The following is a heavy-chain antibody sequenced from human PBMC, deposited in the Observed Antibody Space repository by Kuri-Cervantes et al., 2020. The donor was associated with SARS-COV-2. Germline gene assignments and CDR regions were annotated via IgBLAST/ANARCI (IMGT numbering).Heavy chain of an antibody. V-gene: IGHV5-10-1*04. CDR3: ARFLAVAGIGVDY. Sequence: GESLKISCKGFGSNSPTYWISWVRQMPGKGLEWMGRIDPNDSYSTYSPSFQGQVTISADKSISTAYLQWSSLKASDTAMYYCARFLAVAGIGVDYWGQGTLVTVSS. J-gene: IGHJ4*02. CDR1: GSNSPTYW. CDR2: IDPNDSYS. D-gene: IGHD6-19*01.